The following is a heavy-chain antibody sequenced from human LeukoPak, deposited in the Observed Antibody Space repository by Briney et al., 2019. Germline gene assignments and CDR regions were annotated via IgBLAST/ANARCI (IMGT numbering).Heavy chain of an antibody. V-gene: IGHV3-33*01. J-gene: IGHJ5*02. D-gene: IGHD4/OR15-4a*01. CDR2: IWYDGSRD. CDR3: VSTLGASRFDA. CDR1: GYSFSTHV. Sequence: PGGSLRHSRVPSGYSFSTHVPQTVCQAPGKGLEWVAVIWYDGSRDDYAESVKGRFTVSRDNANNTAYLQMNSLRVEDTAVYYFVSTLGASRFDAWGQGALVTVSS.